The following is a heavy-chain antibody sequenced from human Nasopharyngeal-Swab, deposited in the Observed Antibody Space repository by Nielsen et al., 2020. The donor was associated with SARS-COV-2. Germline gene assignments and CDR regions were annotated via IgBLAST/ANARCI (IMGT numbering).Heavy chain of an antibody. V-gene: IGHV4-61*02. CDR1: GGSISSGSYY. D-gene: IGHD1-14*01. CDR3: ARVTPEPDGDFDY. J-gene: IGHJ4*02. CDR2: IYTSGST. Sequence: SETLSLTCTVSGGSISSGSYYWSWIRQPAGKGLEWIGRIYTSGSTNYNPSLKSRVTISVDTSKNQFSLKLSSVTAADTAVYYCARVTPEPDGDFDYWGQGTLVTASS.